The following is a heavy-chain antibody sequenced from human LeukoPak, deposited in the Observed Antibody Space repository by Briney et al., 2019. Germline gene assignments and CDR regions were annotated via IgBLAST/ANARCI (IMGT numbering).Heavy chain of an antibody. Sequence: GGSLRLSCAASGFTFSDAWMSWVRQAPGKGLEWVGRIKSKTDGGTTDYAAPVKGRFIISRDDSKNTLYLQMNSLKTEDTAVYYCTTEAYCGGDCYHALGYWGQGTLVTVSS. CDR3: TTEAYCGGDCYHALGY. CDR1: GFTFSDAW. J-gene: IGHJ4*02. V-gene: IGHV3-15*01. CDR2: IKSKTDGGTT. D-gene: IGHD2-21*02.